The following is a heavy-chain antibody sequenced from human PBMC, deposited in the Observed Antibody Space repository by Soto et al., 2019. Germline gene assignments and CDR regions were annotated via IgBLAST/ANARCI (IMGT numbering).Heavy chain of an antibody. CDR2: INHSGST. V-gene: IGHV4-34*01. J-gene: IGHJ4*02. D-gene: IGHD4-17*01. Sequence: QVQLQQWGAGLLKPSETLSLTCAVYGGSFSGYYWSWIRQPPGKGLEWIGEINHSGSTNYNPSLKSRVTISVDTSKNQFYLKLSSVTAADTAVYYCARGLRGGDNAAFWGQGTLVTVSS. CDR3: ARGLRGGDNAAF. CDR1: GGSFSGYY.